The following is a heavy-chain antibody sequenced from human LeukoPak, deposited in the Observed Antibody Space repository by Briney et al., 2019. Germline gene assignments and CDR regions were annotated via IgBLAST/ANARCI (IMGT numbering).Heavy chain of an antibody. CDR2: IYYSGST. D-gene: IGHD1-26*01. CDR1: GGSISSYY. Sequence: PSETLSLTCTVSGGSISSYYWSWIRQPPGKGLEWIGYIYYSGSTNYNPSLKSRVTISVDTSKNQFSLKLSSVTAADTAVYYCARDLSGSFNFDYWGQGTLVTVSS. J-gene: IGHJ4*02. V-gene: IGHV4-59*01. CDR3: ARDLSGSFNFDY.